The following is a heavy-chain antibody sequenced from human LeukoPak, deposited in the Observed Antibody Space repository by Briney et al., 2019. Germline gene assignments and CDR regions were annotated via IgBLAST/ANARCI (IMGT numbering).Heavy chain of an antibody. CDR1: GYTFTGYY. V-gene: IGHV1-2*02. CDR2: INPNSGAT. J-gene: IGHJ5*02. CDR3: ARDGGWYQLLWWFDP. D-gene: IGHD2-2*01. Sequence: GASVKVSCKASGYTFTGYYMHWVRQAPGRGLEWMGWINPNSGATKYARKFQGRVTMTRDTSISTAYMEVSRLRFDDTAVYYCARDGGWYQLLWWFDPWGQGTLVTVSS.